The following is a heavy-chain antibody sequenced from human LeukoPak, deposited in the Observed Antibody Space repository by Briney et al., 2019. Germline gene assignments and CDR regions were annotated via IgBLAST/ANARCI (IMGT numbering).Heavy chain of an antibody. Sequence: PGGSLRLSCAASGFTFSSYAMHWVRQAPGKGLEWVAVISYDGSNKYYADSVKGRFTISRDNSKNTLYLQMNSLRAEDTAVYYCAVPNFDYWGQGTLVTVSS. CDR1: GFTFSSYA. CDR2: ISYDGSNK. D-gene: IGHD2-2*01. CDR3: AVPNFDY. V-gene: IGHV3-30-3*01. J-gene: IGHJ4*02.